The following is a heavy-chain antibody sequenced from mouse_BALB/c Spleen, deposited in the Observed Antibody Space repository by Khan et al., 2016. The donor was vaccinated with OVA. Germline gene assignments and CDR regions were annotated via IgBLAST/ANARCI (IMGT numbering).Heavy chain of an antibody. CDR3: ARGNYYGYAMDY. Sequence: EVELVESGPGLVKPSQSLSLTCTVTGYSITSNYAWNWIRQFPGNKLEWMGYISYSGSTNYNPSLKSRISITRDTSKNQVFLQLNSVTTEDTATYDCARGNYYGYAMDYWGQGTSITVSS. CDR2: ISYSGST. CDR1: GYSITSNYA. J-gene: IGHJ4*01. D-gene: IGHD1-1*01. V-gene: IGHV3-2*02.